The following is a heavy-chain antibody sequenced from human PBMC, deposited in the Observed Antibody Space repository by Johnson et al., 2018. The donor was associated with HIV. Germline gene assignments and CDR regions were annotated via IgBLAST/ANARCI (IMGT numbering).Heavy chain of an antibody. V-gene: IGHV3-11*04. CDR2: FSSRSGPI. CDR1: GFTVRSSY. J-gene: IGHJ3*02. D-gene: IGHD2-15*01. CDR3: ARDSVILVDGAFDI. Sequence: QVQLVESGGGLVQPGGSLRLSCAASGFTVRSSYMSWVRQAPGKGLEWVSHFSSRSGPISYSDSVKGRFTISRDNAKNSLYLHMNSLRAEDTAVYYCARDSVILVDGAFDIWGQGTMVTVSS.